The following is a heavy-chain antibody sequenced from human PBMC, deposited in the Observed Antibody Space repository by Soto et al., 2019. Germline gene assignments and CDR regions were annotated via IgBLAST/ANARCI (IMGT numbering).Heavy chain of an antibody. CDR3: ARIKKSKYDQGPYYFDY. J-gene: IGHJ4*02. V-gene: IGHV4-4*02. Sequence: PSETLSLTCVVSDKSISKDIWWNWVRQPPGQGLEWIGEVHHTKGALYNPALRSRVTVSADLFNSKIFLEVHSLGAADTAVYYCARIKKSKYDQGPYYFDYWGQGTLVTVSS. CDR1: DKSISKDIW. CDR2: VHHTKGA. D-gene: IGHD3-16*01.